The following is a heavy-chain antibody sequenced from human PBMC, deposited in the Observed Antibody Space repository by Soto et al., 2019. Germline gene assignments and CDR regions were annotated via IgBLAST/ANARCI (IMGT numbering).Heavy chain of an antibody. CDR1: GGSISSGDYY. V-gene: IGHV4-30-4*01. D-gene: IGHD4-17*01. Sequence: SETLSLTCTVSGGSISSGDYYWSWIRQPPGKGLEWIGYIYYSGSTYYNPSLKSRVTISVDTSKNQFSLKLSSVTAADTAVYYCARGTTVTLIDYWGQGTLVTVSP. CDR3: ARGTTVTLIDY. CDR2: IYYSGST. J-gene: IGHJ4*02.